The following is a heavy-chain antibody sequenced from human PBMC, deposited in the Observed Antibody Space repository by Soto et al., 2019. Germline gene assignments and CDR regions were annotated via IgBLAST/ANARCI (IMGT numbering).Heavy chain of an antibody. V-gene: IGHV3-15*02. CDR2: IKSKTEGGTT. CDR1: GFTFSNAW. J-gene: IGHJ4*02. Sequence: EVPLVESGGALVKPGESLRLSCAASGFTFSNAWMSWVRQAPGKGLEWVGRIKSKTEGGTTDHAAPVKARFNVSRDDSKNTLYLHMNSLETEDPAVYYCATSIYSDTYFRYWGQGTLVTVSS. CDR3: ATSIYSDTYFRY. D-gene: IGHD5-18*01.